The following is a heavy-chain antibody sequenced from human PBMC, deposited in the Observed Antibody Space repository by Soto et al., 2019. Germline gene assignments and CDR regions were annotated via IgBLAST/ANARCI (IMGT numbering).Heavy chain of an antibody. CDR1: GYTFTSYG. CDR2: ISAYNGNT. J-gene: IGHJ4*02. V-gene: IGHV1-18*01. D-gene: IGHD6-6*01. Sequence: ASVKVSCKASGYTFTSYGISWVRQAPGQGLERMGWISAYNGNTNYAQKLQGRVTMTTDTSTSTAYMELRSLRSDDTAVYYCGRDHSSSSPGGYLRQGTLVTVSS. CDR3: GRDHSSSSPGGY.